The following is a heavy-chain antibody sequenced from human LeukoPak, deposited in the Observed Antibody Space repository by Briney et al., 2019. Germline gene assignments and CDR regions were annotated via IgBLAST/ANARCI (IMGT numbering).Heavy chain of an antibody. CDR1: GFTFSSYA. CDR2: ISGSGGST. J-gene: IGHJ4*02. V-gene: IGHV3-23*01. CDR3: ASKGLLLWFGELLLPY. Sequence: GGSLRLSCAASGFTFSSYAMSWVRQAPGKGLEWVSAISGSGGSTYYADSVKGRFTISRDNSKNTLYLQMNSLRAEDTAVYYCASKGLLLWFGELLLPYWGQGTLVTVSS. D-gene: IGHD3-10*01.